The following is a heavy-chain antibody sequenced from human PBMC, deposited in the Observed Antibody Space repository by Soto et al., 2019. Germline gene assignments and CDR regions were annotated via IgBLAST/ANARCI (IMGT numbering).Heavy chain of an antibody. J-gene: IGHJ6*02. CDR2: IYYSGST. CDR3: ARDITLTGYYGIDV. V-gene: IGHV4-59*01. D-gene: IGHD3-9*01. Sequence: SETLSLTCTVSGGSISSYYWSWIRQPPGKGLEWIGYIYYSGSTNYNPSLKSRVTISVDTSKNQFSLKLSSVTAADTAVYYCARDITLTGYYGIDVWGQGTTVTVSS. CDR1: GGSISSYY.